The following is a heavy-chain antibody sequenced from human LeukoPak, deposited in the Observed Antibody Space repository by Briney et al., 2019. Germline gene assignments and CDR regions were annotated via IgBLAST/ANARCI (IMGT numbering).Heavy chain of an antibody. CDR3: AKEGKLQVAGVFEY. D-gene: IGHD6-19*01. V-gene: IGHV3-30*02. CDR1: GFTFGTTG. CDR2: IRNDGSQT. Sequence: PGESLRLSCLASGFTFGTTGMHWVRQAPGKGLEWVAFIRNDGSQTYYIDSVRGRFTISRDHSKNTLSLQMNSLRGEDTAVYYCAKEGKLQVAGVFEYWGQGTLVIVSS. J-gene: IGHJ4*02.